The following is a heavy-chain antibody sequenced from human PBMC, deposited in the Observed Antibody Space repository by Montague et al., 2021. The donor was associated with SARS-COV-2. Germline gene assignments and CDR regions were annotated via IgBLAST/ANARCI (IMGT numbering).Heavy chain of an antibody. CDR2: MYTSGST. J-gene: IGHJ3*02. Sequence: TLSLTCTVSGGSISSGKYYWSWIRQPAGKGLEWIGRMYTSGSTNYNPSLKSRVTISVDTSKNQFSLKLRSVTAADTAVYYCARFPTSYYYDSKAAPATPDAFDIWGQGTMVTVSS. CDR1: GGSISSGKYY. V-gene: IGHV4-61*02. D-gene: IGHD3-22*01. CDR3: ARFPTSYYYDSKAAPATPDAFDI.